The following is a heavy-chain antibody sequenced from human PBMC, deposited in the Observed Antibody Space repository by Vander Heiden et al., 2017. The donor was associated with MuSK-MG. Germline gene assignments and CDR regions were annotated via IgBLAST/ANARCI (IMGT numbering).Heavy chain of an antibody. D-gene: IGHD1-26*01. CDR2: IYASGST. Sequence: QLQLPESDPGLVQPSETLSLACTVSGGSSSSSSYDMGWIRQPPGKGLEWVGSIYASGSTYYNPALKRRVSISVDTSKNQFSLKLSSVTAADTAVYYCARHRWGLQPLTFAAALDYWGQGTLVTVSS. V-gene: IGHV4-39*01. J-gene: IGHJ4*02. CDR1: GGSSSSSSYD. CDR3: ARHRWGLQPLTFAAALDY.